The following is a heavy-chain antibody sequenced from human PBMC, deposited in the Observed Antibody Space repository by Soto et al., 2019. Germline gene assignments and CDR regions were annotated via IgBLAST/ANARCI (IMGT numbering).Heavy chain of an antibody. CDR2: ISPNSRGS. CDR3: GRDVNGYPPGGMDV. CDR1: GYTXTDDY. V-gene: IGHV1-2*04. J-gene: IGHJ6*02. Sequence: SXKVSFKASGYTXTDDYIYLVRQAPGQGLEWMGWISPNSRGSNYAQKFQGLVTLTRDTSTSTVYMELSRLKSEDTAVYYCGRDVNGYPPGGMDVWGQGTTVTVS. D-gene: IGHD5-18*01.